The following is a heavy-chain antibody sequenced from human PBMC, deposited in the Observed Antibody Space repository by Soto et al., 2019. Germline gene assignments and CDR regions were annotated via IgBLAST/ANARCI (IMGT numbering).Heavy chain of an antibody. Sequence: ASVKVSCKASGYTFTRYYMHWVRQAPGQGLEWMGIINPSGGSTSYAQKFQGRVTMTRDTSTSTVYMELSSLRSEDTAVYYCARDKEGIAAAGTGYYGMDVWGQGTTVTVSS. CDR3: ARDKEGIAAAGTGYYGMDV. D-gene: IGHD6-13*01. V-gene: IGHV1-46*01. CDR2: INPSGGST. CDR1: GYTFTRYY. J-gene: IGHJ6*02.